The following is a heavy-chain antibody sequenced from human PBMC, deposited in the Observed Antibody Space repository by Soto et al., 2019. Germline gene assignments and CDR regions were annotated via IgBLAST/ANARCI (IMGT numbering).Heavy chain of an antibody. CDR2: IIPIFGTA. Sequence: SVKVSCRASGGTFSSYAISWVRQAPGRGLEWMGGIIPIFGTANYAQKFQGRVTITADESTSTAYMELSSLRSEDTAVYYCARDMSSGWPTDYYYYGMDVWGQGTTVTVSS. D-gene: IGHD6-19*01. CDR1: GGTFSSYA. J-gene: IGHJ6*02. CDR3: ARDMSSGWPTDYYYYGMDV. V-gene: IGHV1-69*13.